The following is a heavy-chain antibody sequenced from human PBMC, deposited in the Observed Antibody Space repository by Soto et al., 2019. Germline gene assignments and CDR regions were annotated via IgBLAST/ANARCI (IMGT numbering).Heavy chain of an antibody. D-gene: IGHD1-26*01. J-gene: IGHJ1*01. Sequence: SVKVSCKASGGTFSSYAISWVRQAPGQGLEWMGGIIPIFGTANYAQKFQGRVTITADESTSTAYMELSSLRSEDTAVYYCARSGGATFLLFALQHWGQGTLVTVAS. CDR2: IIPIFGTA. CDR3: ARSGGATFLLFALQH. CDR1: GGTFSSYA. V-gene: IGHV1-69*13.